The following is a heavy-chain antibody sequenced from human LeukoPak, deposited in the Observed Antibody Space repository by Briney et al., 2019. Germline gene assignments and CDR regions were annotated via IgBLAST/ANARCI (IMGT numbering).Heavy chain of an antibody. V-gene: IGHV1-2*02. D-gene: IGHD7-27*01. CDR2: INPNSGGT. CDR1: GYTFTGYY. Sequence: ASVKVSCKASGYTFTGYYMHWVRPAPGQGREWMGWINPNSGGTNYAQKLQGRVTMTRDSSISTAYMELSRLRSDDAAVYYCARRGLGKVEYYFDYWGQGTLVTVSS. J-gene: IGHJ4*02. CDR3: ARRGLGKVEYYFDY.